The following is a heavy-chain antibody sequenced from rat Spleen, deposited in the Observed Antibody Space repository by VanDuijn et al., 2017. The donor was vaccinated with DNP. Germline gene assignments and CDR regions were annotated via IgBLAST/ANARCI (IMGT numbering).Heavy chain of an antibody. D-gene: IGHD1-4*01. V-gene: IGHV5-22*01. CDR3: ARPYGYNNGGFAY. CDR1: GFTFSDYH. CDR2: INPDGGGT. Sequence: EVQLVESGGGLVQPGRSLKLSCAASGFTFSDYHMAWVRQAPKKGLEWVASINPDGGGTYYLASVKGRFTISRDNAKSALYLQMNSLRSEDMATYYCARPYGYNNGGFAYWGQGTLVTVSS. J-gene: IGHJ3*01.